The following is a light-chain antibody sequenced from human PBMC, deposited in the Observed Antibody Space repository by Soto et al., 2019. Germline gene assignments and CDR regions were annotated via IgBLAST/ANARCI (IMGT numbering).Light chain of an antibody. CDR1: QSISSY. V-gene: IGKV1-39*01. CDR3: QQSYSTPLT. Sequence: DIQMTQSSSSLSASVGDRVSITCRASQSISSYVNWYQQKPGKAPNLLIYGASSLQSGVPSRFSGSGSGTDFSLTISSLQPEDFAVYYCQQSYSTPLTFGGGTKVEIK. J-gene: IGKJ4*01. CDR2: GAS.